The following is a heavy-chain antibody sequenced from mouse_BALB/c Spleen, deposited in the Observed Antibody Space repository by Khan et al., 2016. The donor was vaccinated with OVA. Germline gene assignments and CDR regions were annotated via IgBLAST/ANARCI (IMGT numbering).Heavy chain of an antibody. J-gene: IGHJ2*01. D-gene: IGHD1-1*01. CDR1: GYTFTDYN. CDR3: TRGGHGSAFDY. Sequence: VQLKQSGPELVKPGASVKISCKASGYTFTDYNMDWVQQSHGKSLEWIGDITPNNGGTIYNQKFKGKATLTVDKSSSTAYMELRSLTSEDTAVYYCTRGGHGSAFDYWGQGTTLTVAS. CDR2: ITPNNGGT. V-gene: IGHV1-18*01.